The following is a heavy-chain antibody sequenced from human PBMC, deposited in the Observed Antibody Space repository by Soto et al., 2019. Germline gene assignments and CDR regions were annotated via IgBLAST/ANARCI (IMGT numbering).Heavy chain of an antibody. CDR2: ISYDGSNK. CDR1: GFTFSSYA. CDR3: ARGGLYYYYYGMDV. J-gene: IGHJ6*02. Sequence: QVPLVESGGGVVQPGRSLRLSCAASGFTFSSYAMHWVRQAPGKGLEWVAVISYDGSNKYYADSVKGRFTISRDNSKNTLYLQMNSLRAEDTAVYYCARGGLYYYYYGMDVWGQGTTVTVSS. V-gene: IGHV3-30-3*01.